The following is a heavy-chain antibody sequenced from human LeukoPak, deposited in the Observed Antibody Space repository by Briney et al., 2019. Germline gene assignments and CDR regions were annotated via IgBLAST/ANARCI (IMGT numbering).Heavy chain of an antibody. CDR1: GYTFTSYY. V-gene: IGHV1-46*01. CDR3: ARDSHRGGDYRSLGY. Sequence: ASVKVSCKVSGYTFTSYYMHWVRQAPGQGLEWMGIINPSGGSTSYAQKFQGRVTMTRDTSTSTVYMELSSLRSEDTAVYYCARDSHRGGDYRSLGYWGQGTLVTVSS. CDR2: INPSGGST. D-gene: IGHD4-17*01. J-gene: IGHJ4*02.